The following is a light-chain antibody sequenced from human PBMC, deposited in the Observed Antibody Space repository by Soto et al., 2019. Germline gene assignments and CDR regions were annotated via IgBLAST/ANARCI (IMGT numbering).Light chain of an antibody. Sequence: ELVMTQFPATQCLYPAARATLSFRASQSVSSNLAWYQQKPGQAPRLLIYGASSRATGIPDRFSGSGSGTDCTLTIRRLEPEDGAVDYGQQYGSQPITCGQGTRLEIK. J-gene: IGKJ5*01. CDR3: QQYGSQPIT. CDR2: GAS. CDR1: QSVSSN. V-gene: IGKV3-20*01.